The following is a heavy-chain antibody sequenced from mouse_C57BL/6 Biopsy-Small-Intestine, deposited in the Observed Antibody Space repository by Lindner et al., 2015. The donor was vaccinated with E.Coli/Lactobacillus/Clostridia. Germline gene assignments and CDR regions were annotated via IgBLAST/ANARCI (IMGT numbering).Heavy chain of an antibody. J-gene: IGHJ3*01. Sequence: VQLQESGGGLVQPKGSLKLSCAASGFSFNTYAMNWVRQAPGKGLEWVARIRSKSNNYATYYADSVKDRFTISRDDSESMLYLQMNNLKTEDTAMYYCVKGDDYDAWFAYWGQGTLVTASA. CDR2: IRSKSNNYAT. V-gene: IGHV10-1*01. CDR3: VKGDDYDAWFAY. D-gene: IGHD2-4*01. CDR1: GFSFNTYA.